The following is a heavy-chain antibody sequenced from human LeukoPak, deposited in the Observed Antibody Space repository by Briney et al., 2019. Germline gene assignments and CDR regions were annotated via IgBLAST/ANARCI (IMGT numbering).Heavy chain of an antibody. CDR1: GYSISSGYY. J-gene: IGHJ6*03. CDR2: IYHSGST. V-gene: IGHV4-38-2*02. CDR3: ARDRGYCTNTSCYNYYYYMDV. D-gene: IGHD2-2*01. Sequence: PSEALSLTCAVSGYSISSGYYWGWIRQPPGKGLEWIGSIYHSGSTYYNPSLKSRVTMSVDTSKNQLSLKLSSVTAADTAVYYCARDRGYCTNTSCYNYYYYMDVWGKGTTVTVSS.